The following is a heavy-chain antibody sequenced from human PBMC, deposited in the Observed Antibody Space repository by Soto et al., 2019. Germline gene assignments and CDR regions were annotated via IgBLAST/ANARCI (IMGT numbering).Heavy chain of an antibody. CDR3: ARVRDLRFDY. Sequence: ETLSLTCTVSGGSLSNYYWSWIRQPPWKGLEWIGYIYYSGSTNYNPSLKSRVTISVDTSKNQFSLKLTSMTAADTAVYYCARVRDLRFDYWGQGTLVTVSS. CDR1: GGSLSNYY. CDR2: IYYSGST. J-gene: IGHJ4*02. V-gene: IGHV4-59*01.